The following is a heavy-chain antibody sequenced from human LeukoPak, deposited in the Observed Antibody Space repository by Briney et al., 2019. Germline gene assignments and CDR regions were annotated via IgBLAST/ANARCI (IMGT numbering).Heavy chain of an antibody. CDR1: GFTFSSYA. V-gene: IGHV3-23*01. D-gene: IGHD3-3*01. J-gene: IGHJ4*02. CDR3: AKTAPSGGIFGVVIPRSYFDY. CDR2: ISGSGGST. Sequence: PGGSLRLSCAASGFTFSSYAMSWVRQAPGKGLEWVSAISGSGGSTYYADSVKGRFTISRDNSKNTLYLQMNSLRAEDTAVYYCAKTAPSGGIFGVVIPRSYFDYWGQGTLVTVSS.